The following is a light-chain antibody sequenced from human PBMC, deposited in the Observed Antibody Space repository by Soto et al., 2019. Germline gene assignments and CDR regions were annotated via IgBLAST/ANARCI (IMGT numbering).Light chain of an antibody. Sequence: EIVLTQSPGTLSLSPGERVTLSCRPSQSVTSNYLAWYQQKPGQAPRLLIYDASSRATGIPDRFSGSGSGTDFTLTISRLEPEDFAVYYCQQYGSSPPWTFGQGTKVDI. CDR2: DAS. CDR1: QSVTSNY. CDR3: QQYGSSPPWT. V-gene: IGKV3-20*01. J-gene: IGKJ1*01.